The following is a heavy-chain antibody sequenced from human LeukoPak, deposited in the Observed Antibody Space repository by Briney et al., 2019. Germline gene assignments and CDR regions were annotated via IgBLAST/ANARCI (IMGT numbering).Heavy chain of an antibody. CDR3: ARAQYEGVGYYLGH. CDR1: GGSIRSHY. Sequence: SEALSLTCTVSGGSIRSHYWSWIRQPPGKGLEWIGYIYYSGSTNYNPSLKRRVTISLDTSKNQFSLKLSSVTAADTAVYYCARAQYEGVGYYLGHWGQGTLVTVSS. V-gene: IGHV4-59*11. D-gene: IGHD3-22*01. CDR2: IYYSGST. J-gene: IGHJ4*02.